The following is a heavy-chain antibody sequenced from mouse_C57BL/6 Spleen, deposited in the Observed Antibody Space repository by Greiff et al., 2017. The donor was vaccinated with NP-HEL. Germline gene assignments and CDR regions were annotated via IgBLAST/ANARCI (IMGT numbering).Heavy chain of an antibody. Sequence: VQLKESGAELVRPGASVKLSCTASGFNIKDDYMHWVKQRPEQGLEWIGWIDPENGDTEYASKFQGKATITADTSSNTAYLQLSSLTSEDTAVYYCTTNHYGSSPFDYWGQGTTLTVSS. D-gene: IGHD1-1*01. CDR3: TTNHYGSSPFDY. V-gene: IGHV14-4*01. CDR2: IDPENGDT. CDR1: GFNIKDDY. J-gene: IGHJ2*01.